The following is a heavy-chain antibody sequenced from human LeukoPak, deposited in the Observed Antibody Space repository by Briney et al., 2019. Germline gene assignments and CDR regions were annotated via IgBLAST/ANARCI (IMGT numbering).Heavy chain of an antibody. D-gene: IGHD3-22*01. CDR2: ISGSGGST. V-gene: IGHV3-23*01. CDR1: GFTFSTYG. J-gene: IGHJ3*02. CDR3: AKRHYDSSGYAFDI. Sequence: LAGGSLRLSCVASGFTFSTYGMSWVRQAPEKGLEWVSAISGSGGSTYYADSVKGRFTISRDNSKNTLYLQMNSLRAEDTAVYYCAKRHYDSSGYAFDIWGQGTMVTVSS.